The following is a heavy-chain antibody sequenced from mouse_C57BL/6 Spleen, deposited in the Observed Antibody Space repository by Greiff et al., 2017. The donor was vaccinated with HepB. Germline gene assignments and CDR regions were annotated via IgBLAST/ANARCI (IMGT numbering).Heavy chain of an antibody. D-gene: IGHD1-1*01. V-gene: IGHV1-82*01. J-gene: IGHJ2*01. CDR2: IYPGDGDT. CDR3: ARVYGSSPYFDY. Sequence: QVQLQQSGPELVKPGASVKISCKASGYAFSSSWMNWVKQRPGKGLEWIGRIYPGDGDTNYNGKFKGKATLTADKSSSTAYMQLSSLTSEDSAVYYCARVYGSSPYFDYWGQGTTLTVSS. CDR1: GYAFSSSW.